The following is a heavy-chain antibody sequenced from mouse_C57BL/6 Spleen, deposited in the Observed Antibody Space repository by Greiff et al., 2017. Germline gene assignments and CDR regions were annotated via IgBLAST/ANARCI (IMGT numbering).Heavy chain of an antibody. CDR2: IDPSDSYT. J-gene: IGHJ1*03. CDR3: ASRTYYGSSYWYFDV. V-gene: IGHV1-50*01. D-gene: IGHD1-1*01. CDR1: GYTFTSYW. Sequence: QVQLQQPGAELVKPGASVKLSCKASGYTFTSYWMQWVKQRPGQGLEWIGEIDPSDSYTNYNQKFKGKATLTGDTSSSTAYMQLSSLTSEDSAVDYWASRTYYGSSYWYFDVWGTGTTVTGSS.